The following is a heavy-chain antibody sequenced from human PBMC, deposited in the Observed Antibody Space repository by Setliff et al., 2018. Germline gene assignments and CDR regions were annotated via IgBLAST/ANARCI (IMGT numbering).Heavy chain of an antibody. Sequence: LSLTCTVSGDSISSRTHYWSWIRQPAGKGLEWIGQIYTSWSSNYNPSLKSRVTMSLDTSKNQFSLNLSSVTAADTAVYYCARMSGFQYIDVWDKGTTVTVSS. V-gene: IGHV4-61*09. CDR2: IYTSWSS. J-gene: IGHJ6*03. CDR1: GDSISSRTHY. D-gene: IGHD3-3*01. CDR3: ARMSGFQYIDV.